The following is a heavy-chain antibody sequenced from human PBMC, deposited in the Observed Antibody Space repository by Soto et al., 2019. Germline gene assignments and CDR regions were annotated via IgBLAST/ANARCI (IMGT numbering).Heavy chain of an antibody. CDR2: IWYDGNTK. D-gene: IGHD6-19*01. Sequence: PGGSLRLSCAASGFTFNTYGFNWVRQAPGKGLEWVAVIWYDGNTKYYADSVNGRFTISRDNLKNTLYLQMNSLTAEDTAVYYCARPLVAPVAGPYYYGMDVWGQGTTVTVSS. CDR1: GFTFNTYG. V-gene: IGHV3-33*01. CDR3: ARPLVAPVAGPYYYGMDV. J-gene: IGHJ6*02.